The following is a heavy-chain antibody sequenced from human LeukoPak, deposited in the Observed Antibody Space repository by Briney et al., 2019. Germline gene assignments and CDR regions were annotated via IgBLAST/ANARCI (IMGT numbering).Heavy chain of an antibody. V-gene: IGHV4-34*12. CDR3: ARAVSPYYYYYMDV. CDR2: VFHSGST. D-gene: IGHD3-22*01. CDR1: GGSINSYY. Sequence: SETLSLTCSVSGGSINSYYWSWIRQPPGKGLEWIGEVFHSGSTNYIPSLKGRVTISVDTSKSQFSLKLSSVTDADTAVYYCARAVSPYYYYYMDVWGKGTTVTVSS. J-gene: IGHJ6*03.